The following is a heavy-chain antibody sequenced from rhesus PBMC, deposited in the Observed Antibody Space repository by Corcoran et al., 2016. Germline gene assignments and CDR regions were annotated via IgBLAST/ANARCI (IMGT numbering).Heavy chain of an antibody. D-gene: IGHD1-44*02. CDR2: IYGTCSNT. Sequence: QVQLPESGPGLVKPLETLSLPCAVSGGSISRNYWSWIRQAPGKGLAWIGYIYGTCSNTTYNPSRTGRVTLSVDTSKNQLSLKLSSGTAADTAVYYCARHYSGSYTDYYGLDSWGQGVVVTVSS. CDR3: ARHYSGSYTDYYGLDS. CDR1: GGSISRNY. J-gene: IGHJ6*01. V-gene: IGHV4S11*01.